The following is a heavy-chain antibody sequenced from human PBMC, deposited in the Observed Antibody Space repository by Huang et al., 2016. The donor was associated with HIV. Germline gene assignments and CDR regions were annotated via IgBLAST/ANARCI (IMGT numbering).Heavy chain of an antibody. CDR2: ISETGSVI. Sequence: EEQLVESGGGLVQPGGSLRLSCGASGFSFSSCNMNWVRQAPGKGLEWLSYISETGSVITYADSVKGRFTVSRDNAKNSLYLQMDSLRAEDTAVYYCARGYSSSWLYNWGQGTLVTVSS. CDR1: GFSFSSCN. D-gene: IGHD6-13*01. V-gene: IGHV3-48*01. J-gene: IGHJ4*02. CDR3: ARGYSSSWLYN.